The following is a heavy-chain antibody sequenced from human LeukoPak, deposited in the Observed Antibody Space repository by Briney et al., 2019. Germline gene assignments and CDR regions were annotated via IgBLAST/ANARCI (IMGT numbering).Heavy chain of an antibody. CDR1: GYTFTSYY. J-gene: IGHJ4*02. CDR2: IRYDGSNK. CDR3: AKVRSIQLWSTSDY. V-gene: IGHV3-30*02. Sequence: SCKASGYTFTSYYMHWVRQAPGKGLEWVAFIRYDGSNKYYADSVKGRFTISRDNSKNTLYLQMNSLRAEDTAVYYCAKVRSIQLWSTSDYWGQGTLVTVSS. D-gene: IGHD5-18*01.